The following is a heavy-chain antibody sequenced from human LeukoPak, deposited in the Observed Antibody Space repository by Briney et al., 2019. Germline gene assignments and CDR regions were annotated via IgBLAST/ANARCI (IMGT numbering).Heavy chain of an antibody. CDR3: AREERGYYDSSGYIDY. D-gene: IGHD3-22*01. J-gene: IGHJ4*02. CDR1: GFTFSTYA. Sequence: GGSLRLSCAASGFTFSTYAMTWVRQAPGKGLEWVSSISSSSSYIYYADSVKGRFTISRDNAKNSLYLQMNSLRAEDTAVYYCAREERGYYDSSGYIDYWGQGTLVTVSS. CDR2: ISSSSSYI. V-gene: IGHV3-21*01.